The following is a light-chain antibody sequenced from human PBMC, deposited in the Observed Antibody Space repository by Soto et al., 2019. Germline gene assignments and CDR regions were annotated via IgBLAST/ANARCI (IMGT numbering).Light chain of an antibody. V-gene: IGKV1-39*01. Sequence: DIQMTQSPSSLSASVGDRVSISCRASQGIRTYLNWFHQSPGNAPKLLIYAASTLQSGVPSRFSGNASGTDFTLTISSLHPEDFATYYCQQSDSIPITFGQGTRLEI. CDR1: QGIRTY. CDR3: QQSDSIPIT. CDR2: AAS. J-gene: IGKJ5*01.